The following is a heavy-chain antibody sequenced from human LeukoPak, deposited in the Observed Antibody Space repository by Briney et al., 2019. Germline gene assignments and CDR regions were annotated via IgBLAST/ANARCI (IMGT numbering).Heavy chain of an antibody. CDR1: GFTFSSYA. V-gene: IGHV3-23*01. CDR3: AKVSSGRSGLFDY. D-gene: IGHD5-12*01. CDR2: ISGSGGST. Sequence: GGSLRLSCAASGFTFSSYAMSWVRQAPGKGLEWVSAISGSGGSTYYADSVKGRFTISRDNSKNTLCLQMNSLRAEDTAVYYCAKVSSGRSGLFDYWGQGTLVTVSS. J-gene: IGHJ4*02.